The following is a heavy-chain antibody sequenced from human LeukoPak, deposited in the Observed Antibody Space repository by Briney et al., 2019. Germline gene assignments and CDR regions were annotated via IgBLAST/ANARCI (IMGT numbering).Heavy chain of an antibody. CDR3: ARGAQQWLADFDY. Sequence: GGSLRLSCAASGFTFSDYYMSWIRQAPGKGLEWVSYISSSGSSIYYADSVKGRFTISRDNAKNSLYLQMNSLRAEDTAVYYCARGAQQWLADFDYWGQGTLVTVSS. D-gene: IGHD6-19*01. J-gene: IGHJ4*02. CDR2: ISSSGSSI. CDR1: GFTFSDYY. V-gene: IGHV3-11*04.